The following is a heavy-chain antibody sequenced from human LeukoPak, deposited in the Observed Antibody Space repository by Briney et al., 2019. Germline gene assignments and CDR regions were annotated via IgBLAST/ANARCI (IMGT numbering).Heavy chain of an antibody. CDR1: GFTFDNYR. V-gene: IGHV3-23*01. CDR2: VNADGGNA. Sequence: PAGKLRFSCAASGFTFDNYRMSWVPQAPGQGLMGVSTVNADGGNAYYAGSVKGRFTISRDNSKSTLILQMNSLRVEDTALYYCTKRVKYGGTWDHFADWGQGTLVTVPS. D-gene: IGHD1-26*01. CDR3: TKRVKYGGTWDHFAD. J-gene: IGHJ4*02.